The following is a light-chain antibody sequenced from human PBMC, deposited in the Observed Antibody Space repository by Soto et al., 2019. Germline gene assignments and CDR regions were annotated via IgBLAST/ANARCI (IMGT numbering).Light chain of an antibody. V-gene: IGLV1-47*02. Sequence: QSVLTQPPSASGTPGQRVTISCSGSSSNIGSNYVYWYQQLPGTAPKLLIYGNYQRPSGVPDRFSGSKSGTSATLAISGLRSEDEADYFCAAWDDSLSGSFVFATGTRSQS. J-gene: IGLJ1*01. CDR2: GNY. CDR1: SSNIGSNY. CDR3: AAWDDSLSGSFV.